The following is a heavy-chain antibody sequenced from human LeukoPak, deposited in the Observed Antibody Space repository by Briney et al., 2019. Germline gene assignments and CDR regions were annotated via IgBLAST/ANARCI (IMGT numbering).Heavy chain of an antibody. J-gene: IGHJ4*02. D-gene: IGHD6-13*01. CDR1: GFTFSTNA. CDR3: ARGSYSSSWYGGYFDS. Sequence: PGRSLRLSCAASGFTFSTNAMHWVRQAPGKGLEWVAVISYDGSNKYHADSVKGRFTISRDNSRNTLYLQMNSLRPEDTAVYYCARGSYSSSWYGGYFDSWGQGTLVTVSP. CDR2: ISYDGSNK. V-gene: IGHV3-30*04.